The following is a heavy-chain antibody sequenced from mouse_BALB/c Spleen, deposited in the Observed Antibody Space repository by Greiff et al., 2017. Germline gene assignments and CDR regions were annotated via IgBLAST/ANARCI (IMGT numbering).Heavy chain of an antibody. CDR1: GFNIKDTY. D-gene: IGHD1-1*01. J-gene: IGHJ4*01. CDR2: IDPANGNT. CDR3: ARNYYGSSLYYAMDY. V-gene: IGHV14-3*02. Sequence: VQLKQSGAELVKPGASVKLSCTASGFNIKDTYMHWVKQRPEQGLEWIGRIDPANGNTKYDPKFQGKATITADTSSNTAYLQLSSLTSEDTAVYYCARNYYGSSLYYAMDYWGQGTSVTVSS.